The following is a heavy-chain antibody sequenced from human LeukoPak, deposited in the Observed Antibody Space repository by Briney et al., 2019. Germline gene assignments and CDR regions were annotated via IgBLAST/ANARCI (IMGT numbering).Heavy chain of an antibody. CDR1: GGSFSGYY. CDR3: ARKNYGDYFADAFDI. CDR2: INHSGST. Sequence: PSETLSLTCAVYGGSFSGYYWSWIRQPPGKGLEWIGEINHSGSTNYNPSLKSRVTTSVDTSKNQFSLKLSSVTAADTAVYYCARKNYGDYFADAFDIWGQGTMVTVSS. J-gene: IGHJ3*02. V-gene: IGHV4-34*01. D-gene: IGHD4-17*01.